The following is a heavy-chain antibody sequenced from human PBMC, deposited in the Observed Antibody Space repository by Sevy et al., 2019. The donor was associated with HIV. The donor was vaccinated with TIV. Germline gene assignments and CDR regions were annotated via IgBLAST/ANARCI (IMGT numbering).Heavy chain of an antibody. CDR2: VSYDGRNT. CDR3: VRDRSYASPYYFDH. V-gene: IGHV3-30-3*01. J-gene: IGHJ4*02. D-gene: IGHD2-2*01. Sequence: GGSLRLSCAASGFTFTSYAMNWVRQAPGKGLEWVASVSYDGRNTYYAGSLKGRFTISRENSKSTVYLQVNSLSADDTAVYYCVRDRSYASPYYFDHWGQRTLVTVSS. CDR1: GFTFTSYA.